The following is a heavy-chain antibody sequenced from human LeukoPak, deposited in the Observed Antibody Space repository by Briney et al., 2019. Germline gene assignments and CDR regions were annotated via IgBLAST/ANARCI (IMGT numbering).Heavy chain of an antibody. J-gene: IGHJ4*02. V-gene: IGHV3-23*01. CDR3: AKDRHGDHGYFDY. CDR2: ISGSGGST. CDR1: VFTFSSYA. Sequence: GGSLRLSCAASVFTFSSYAMSWVRQAPGKGLEWVSAISGSGGSTYYADSVKSRFTISRDNSKNTLYLQRNSLRAEDTAVYYCAKDRHGDHGYFDYWGQGTLVTVSS. D-gene: IGHD4-17*01.